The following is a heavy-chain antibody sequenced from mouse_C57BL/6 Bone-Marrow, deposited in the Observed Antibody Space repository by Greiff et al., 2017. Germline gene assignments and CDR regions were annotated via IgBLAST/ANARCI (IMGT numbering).Heavy chain of an antibody. D-gene: IGHD2-3*01. CDR3: TTGDGYSYFDY. Sequence: VQLQQSGAELVRPGASVKLSCTASGFNIKDDYMHWVKQRPEQGLEWIGWIDPENGDTEYASKFQGKATITAEPSSNTAYLQLSSLSSEDTAFYYCTTGDGYSYFDYWGQGTTLTVSS. CDR2: IDPENGDT. V-gene: IGHV14-4*01. CDR1: GFNIKDDY. J-gene: IGHJ2*01.